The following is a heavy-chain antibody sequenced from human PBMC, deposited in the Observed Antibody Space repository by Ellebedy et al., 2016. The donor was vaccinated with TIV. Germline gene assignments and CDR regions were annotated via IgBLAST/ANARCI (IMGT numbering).Heavy chain of an antibody. CDR1: GFTFSNYA. CDR3: ATTASKGRGWRTPFDY. D-gene: IGHD6-19*01. CDR2: LGGSSENT. V-gene: IGHV3-23*01. Sequence: GESLKISCAASGFTFSNYAMSWVRQAPGKGLEWVSALGGSSENTYYADSVQGRFTISRDNSENTLYLQMNSLRDEDTALYSCATTASKGRGWRTPFDYWGQGTLVTVSS. J-gene: IGHJ4*02.